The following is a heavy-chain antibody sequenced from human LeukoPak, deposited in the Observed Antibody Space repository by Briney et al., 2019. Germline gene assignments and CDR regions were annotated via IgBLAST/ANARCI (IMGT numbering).Heavy chain of an antibody. J-gene: IGHJ3*02. CDR2: INHSGST. CDR1: GVSFSGYY. CDR3: ATGDSSGYYYAFDI. Sequence: PSETLSLTCAVYGVSFSGYYWSWIRQPPGKGLEWIGEINHSGSTNYNPSLKSRVTISVDTSKNQFSLKLSSVTAADTAVYYCATGDSSGYYYAFDIWGQGTMVTVSS. V-gene: IGHV4-34*01. D-gene: IGHD3-22*01.